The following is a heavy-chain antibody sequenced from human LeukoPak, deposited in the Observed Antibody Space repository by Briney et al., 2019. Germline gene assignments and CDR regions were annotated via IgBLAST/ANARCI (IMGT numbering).Heavy chain of an antibody. J-gene: IGHJ5*01. CDR3: ARAPGRSGTNGYWFDS. CDR1: GFSFSGYA. CDR2: IRNSDGNT. V-gene: IGHV3-23*01. Sequence: QPGASLRLSCAASGFSFSGYAMSWVRQAPGKGLEWVSAIRNSDGNTYCADSVKGRFTISRDNSKNTLYVQMNSLRAEDTAVYYCARAPGRSGTNGYWFDSWGQGTLVTVSS. D-gene: IGHD2-2*01.